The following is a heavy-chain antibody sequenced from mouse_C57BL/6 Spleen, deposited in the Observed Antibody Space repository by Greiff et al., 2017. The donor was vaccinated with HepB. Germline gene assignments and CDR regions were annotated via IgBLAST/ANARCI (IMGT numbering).Heavy chain of an antibody. CDR1: GYTFTDYY. V-gene: IGHV1-76*01. J-gene: IGHJ2*01. D-gene: IGHD2-4*01. Sequence: QVQLKESGAELVRPGASVKLSCKASGYTFTDYYINWVKQRPGQGLEWIARIYPGSGNTYYNEKFKGKATLTAEKSSSTAYMQLSSLTSEDSAVYFCARHYDYDDYFDYWGQGTTLTVSS. CDR3: ARHYDYDDYFDY. CDR2: IYPGSGNT.